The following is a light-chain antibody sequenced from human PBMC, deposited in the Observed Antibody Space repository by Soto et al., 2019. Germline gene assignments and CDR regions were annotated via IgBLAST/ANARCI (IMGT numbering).Light chain of an antibody. V-gene: IGKV3-15*01. CDR2: GAS. J-gene: IGKJ1*01. CDR1: QSVNSN. CDR3: QQYNFWRT. Sequence: EIVMTQSPATLSVSPGERATLSCRASQSVNSNLAWYQHKPGQAPRPLIHGASTRATGIPARFSGSGSGTEFTLTISXLQSEDFAVYYCQQYNFWRTFGQGTKVDIK.